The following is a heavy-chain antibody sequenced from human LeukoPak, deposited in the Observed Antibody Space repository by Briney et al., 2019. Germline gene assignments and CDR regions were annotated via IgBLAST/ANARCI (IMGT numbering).Heavy chain of an antibody. Sequence: GGSLRLSCAASGFTFSSNYMNWVRQAPGKGLMWVSRLASDETNKIYADSVKGRFTISRDNAENTLYLQMNSLRVEDTGIYYCARDAGWGRLDSWGQGALVTVSS. CDR2: LASDETNK. V-gene: IGHV3-74*01. CDR1: GFTFSSNY. J-gene: IGHJ4*02. D-gene: IGHD3-16*01. CDR3: ARDAGWGRLDS.